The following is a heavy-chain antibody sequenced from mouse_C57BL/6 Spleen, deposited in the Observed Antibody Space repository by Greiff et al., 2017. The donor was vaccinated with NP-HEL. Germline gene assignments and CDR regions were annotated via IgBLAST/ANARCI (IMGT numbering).Heavy chain of an antibody. Sequence: QVQLKESGAELVRPGASVTLSCKASGYTFTDYEMHWVKQTPVHGLEWIGAIDPETGGTAYNQKFKGKAILTADKSSSTAYMELRSLTSEDSAVYYCTREEEGFAYWGQGTLVTVSA. J-gene: IGHJ3*01. CDR2: IDPETGGT. V-gene: IGHV1-15*01. CDR3: TREEEGFAY. CDR1: GYTFTDYE.